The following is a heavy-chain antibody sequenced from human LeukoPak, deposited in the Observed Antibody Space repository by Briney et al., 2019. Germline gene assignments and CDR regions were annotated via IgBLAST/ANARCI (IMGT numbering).Heavy chain of an antibody. CDR3: KRRSGKWHVNWFDP. J-gene: IGHJ5*02. CDR2: LYYDGRT. D-gene: IGHD5-12*01. Sequence: SETLSLTCTVFGDSVSSSNYYWAWFRQPPGKGLDWIGSLYYDGRTYYSPSLESRVTVSVDTSKNQFALNLTSVTAADTAVYYCKRRSGKWHVNWFDPWGPGTLVTGSS. V-gene: IGHV4-39*01. CDR1: GDSVSSSNYY.